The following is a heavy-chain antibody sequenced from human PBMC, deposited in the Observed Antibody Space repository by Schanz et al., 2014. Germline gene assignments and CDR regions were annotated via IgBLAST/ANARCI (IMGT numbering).Heavy chain of an antibody. Sequence: QVRLQESGPGLVRPSETLSLNCTVSGDSITHFYWSWIRQSPGKGLEWIGSIYYSGTTNYSPSLNSRVTISLDMSKKSFSLNLSSVTTADAAVYYCARDPWVGEKDAFDFWGQGTMVIVSS. V-gene: IGHV4-59*01. CDR3: ARDPWVGEKDAFDF. J-gene: IGHJ3*01. D-gene: IGHD3-10*01. CDR1: GDSITHFY. CDR2: IYYSGTT.